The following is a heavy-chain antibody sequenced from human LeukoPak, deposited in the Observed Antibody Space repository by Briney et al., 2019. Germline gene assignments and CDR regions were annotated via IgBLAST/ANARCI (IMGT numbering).Heavy chain of an antibody. Sequence: GGSLRLSCAASGFTLSSYEMNWVRQAPGKGLEWVSYISSSGSTIYYADSVKGRFTISRDNAKSSLYLKMNSLRAEDTAVYYCAELGITMIGGVWGKGTTVTISS. D-gene: IGHD3-10*02. V-gene: IGHV3-48*03. CDR3: AELGITMIGGV. CDR1: GFTLSSYE. CDR2: ISSSGSTI. J-gene: IGHJ6*04.